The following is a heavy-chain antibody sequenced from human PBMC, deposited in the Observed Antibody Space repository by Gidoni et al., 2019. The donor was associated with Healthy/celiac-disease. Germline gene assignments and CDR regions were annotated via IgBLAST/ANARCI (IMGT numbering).Heavy chain of an antibody. Sequence: QVQLVQSGAEVKKPGSSVKVSCKAAGGTFSSYAISWVRPAPGQGLEWMGGIIPILGTANYAQKFQGRVTITADESTSTAYMELSSLRSEDTAVYYCARDRGYSSGWSRDAFDIWGQGTMVTVSS. D-gene: IGHD6-19*01. CDR1: GGTFSSYA. J-gene: IGHJ3*02. CDR2: IIPILGTA. V-gene: IGHV1-69*01. CDR3: ARDRGYSSGWSRDAFDI.